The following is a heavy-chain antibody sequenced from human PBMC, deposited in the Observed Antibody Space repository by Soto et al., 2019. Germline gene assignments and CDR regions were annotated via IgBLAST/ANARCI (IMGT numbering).Heavy chain of an antibody. J-gene: IGHJ4*02. CDR3: ASSGGLRYFDWFR. D-gene: IGHD3-9*01. Sequence: QLQLQESGPGLVKPSETLSLTCTVSGGSISSSSYYWGWIRQPPGKGLEWIGSIYYSGSTYYNPSLKSRVTISVDTSKNQFSLKLSSVTAADTAVYYCASSGGLRYFDWFRWGQGTLVTVSS. V-gene: IGHV4-39*01. CDR1: GGSISSSSYY. CDR2: IYYSGST.